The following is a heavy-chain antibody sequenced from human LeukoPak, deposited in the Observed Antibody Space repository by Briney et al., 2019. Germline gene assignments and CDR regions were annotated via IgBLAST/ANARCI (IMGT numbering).Heavy chain of an antibody. CDR2: IYWDDDK. Sequence: SGPTLLNPTQPLTLTCTFSGFSLGTSGVGVGWIRQPPGKALDWLAVIYWDDDKRYSTSLKSRLTITKDTSKNQVVLTTTNMDPVDTATYYCAHSPSSSYNPFDIWGQGTMLTVSS. V-gene: IGHV2-5*02. CDR3: AHSPSSSYNPFDI. D-gene: IGHD5-24*01. J-gene: IGHJ3*02. CDR1: GFSLGTSGVG.